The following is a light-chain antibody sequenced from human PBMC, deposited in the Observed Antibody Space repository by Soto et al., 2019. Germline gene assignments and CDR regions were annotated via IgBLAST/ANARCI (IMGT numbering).Light chain of an antibody. CDR2: EVS. CDR1: SSDVGAYNY. J-gene: IGLJ3*02. V-gene: IGLV2-8*01. Sequence: QSALTQPPSASGSPGQSVTISCTGTSSDVGAYNYVSWYQQHPGKAPKLMIYEVSKRPSGVPDRVSGSKSGNTASLTVSGLQAEDEADYYCISYAGSSIWVFGGGTKLTVL. CDR3: ISYAGSSIWV.